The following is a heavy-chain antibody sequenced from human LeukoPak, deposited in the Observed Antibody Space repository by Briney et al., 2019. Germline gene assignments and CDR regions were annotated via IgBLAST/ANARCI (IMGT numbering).Heavy chain of an antibody. Sequence: SETLSLTCTVSGGSISSLTYYWGWFRQPPGKGLEWVASVYYSGTTYYSPSLKSRVAISVNRSNNQFSLRLSSVTAADTAVYFCAGYSAGWSSGGGYWGQGTLVTVSS. D-gene: IGHD6-19*01. V-gene: IGHV4-39*01. CDR3: AGYSAGWSSGGGY. CDR2: VYYSGTT. J-gene: IGHJ4*02. CDR1: GGSISSLTYY.